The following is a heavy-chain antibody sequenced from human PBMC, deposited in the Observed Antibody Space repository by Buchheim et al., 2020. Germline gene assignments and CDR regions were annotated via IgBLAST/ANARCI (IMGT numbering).Heavy chain of an antibody. CDR2: IYDRGST. J-gene: IGHJ6*02. D-gene: IGHD1-1*01. CDR3: ARDGTTAPPYDYGMDV. Sequence: QVQMQESGPGLVKPSETLSLTCTVSGGSITGYYWSWIRQPPGKGLEWIGYIYDRGSTNYNPSFKSRVTISVDTSKNQFSLKLSSVTAADTAVYYCARDGTTAPPYDYGMDVWGQGTT. V-gene: IGHV4-59*01. CDR1: GGSITGYY.